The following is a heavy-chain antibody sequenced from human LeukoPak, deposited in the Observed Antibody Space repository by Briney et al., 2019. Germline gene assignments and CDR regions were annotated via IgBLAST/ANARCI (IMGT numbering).Heavy chain of an antibody. CDR3: ARGGGWYCSSTSCYDDWFDP. Sequence: NASETLSLTCTVSGGSISTYYWSWIRQPRGKGLEWIGYIYYSGSTTYNPSLKSRVTISVDTSKNQFSLKLSSVTAADTAVYYCARGGGWYCSSTSCYDDWFDPWGQGTLVTVSS. CDR2: IYYSGST. CDR1: GGSISTYY. J-gene: IGHJ5*02. D-gene: IGHD2-2*01. V-gene: IGHV4-59*01.